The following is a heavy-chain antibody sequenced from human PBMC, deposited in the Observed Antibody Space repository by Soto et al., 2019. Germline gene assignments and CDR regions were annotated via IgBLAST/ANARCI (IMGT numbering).Heavy chain of an antibody. Sequence: QVQLQESGPGVVKPSQTLSLTCTVSGGSISSGDYYWSWIRQPPGKGLEWIGYIYYSGSTYYNPSLKSRVTISVDTSKNQFSLKLSSVTAADTAVYYCARRPEYYDSSGYPTYFDYWGQGTLVTVSS. CDR2: IYYSGST. CDR1: GGSISSGDYY. J-gene: IGHJ4*02. V-gene: IGHV4-30-4*01. CDR3: ARRPEYYDSSGYPTYFDY. D-gene: IGHD3-22*01.